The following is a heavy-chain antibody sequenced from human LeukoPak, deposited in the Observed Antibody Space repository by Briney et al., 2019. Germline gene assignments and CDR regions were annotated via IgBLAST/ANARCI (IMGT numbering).Heavy chain of an antibody. CDR1: GFTFSNYA. CDR2: ISGSGGNT. CDR3: ATVESGDQALDY. D-gene: IGHD4-17*01. Sequence: PGGSLRLSCAASGFTFSNYAMSWVRQAPGKGLEWVSGISGSGGNTYYAYSVKGRFTISRDNSKNTLYLQMNSLRAEDTAVYYCATVESGDQALDYWGQGTLVTVSS. J-gene: IGHJ4*02. V-gene: IGHV3-23*01.